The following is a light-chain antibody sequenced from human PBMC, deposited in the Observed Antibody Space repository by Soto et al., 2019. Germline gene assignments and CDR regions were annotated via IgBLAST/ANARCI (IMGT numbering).Light chain of an antibody. Sequence: IVMTQSPATLSVSPGERVTLSCRASQNIYSNIAWYQQRPGKAPKLLIYAASSLQSGVPSRFSGSGSGTDFTLTFSSLQPEDFATYYCQQSDSTPAFGQGAKVDIK. CDR2: AAS. V-gene: IGKV1-39*01. CDR3: QQSDSTPA. CDR1: QNIYSN. J-gene: IGKJ1*01.